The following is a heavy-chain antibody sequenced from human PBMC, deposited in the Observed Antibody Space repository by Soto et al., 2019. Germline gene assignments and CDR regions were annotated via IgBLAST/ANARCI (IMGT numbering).Heavy chain of an antibody. CDR2: INPNSGGT. CDR1: GYTFTGYY. V-gene: IGHV1-2*02. Sequence: ASVKVSCKASGYTFTGYYMHWVRQAPGQGLEWRGWINPNSGGTNYAQKFQGRVTMTRDTSISTAYMELSRLRSDDTAVYYCARDLRIVVVPAANGRFGYWGQGTLVTVSS. J-gene: IGHJ4*02. CDR3: ARDLRIVVVPAANGRFGY. D-gene: IGHD2-2*01.